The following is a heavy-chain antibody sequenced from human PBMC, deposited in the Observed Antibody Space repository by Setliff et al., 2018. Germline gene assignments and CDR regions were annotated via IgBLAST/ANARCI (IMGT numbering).Heavy chain of an antibody. CDR3: ARRSGDRGMTTGWPDDFDY. D-gene: IGHD4-17*01. CDR2: TIPFFGTT. J-gene: IGHJ4*01. V-gene: IGHV1-69*05. CDR1: GGTLTTFTTYS. Sequence: SVKVSCKASGGTLTTFTTYSLTWVRQAPGQGLEWMGGTIPFFGTTNYAQKFQGRVTITTDESTSTAYMELSSLRSDDTAVYYCARRSGDRGMTTGWPDDFDYWGRGTLVTVS.